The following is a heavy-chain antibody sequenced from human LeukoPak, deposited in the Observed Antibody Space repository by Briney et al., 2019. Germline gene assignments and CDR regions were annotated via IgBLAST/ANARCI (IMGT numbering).Heavy chain of an antibody. CDR2: IRYDGGKE. CDR3: APSEEKQQLDP. V-gene: IGHV3-30*02. J-gene: IGHJ5*02. D-gene: IGHD6-13*01. Sequence: GGSLRLSCAASGLTFSSYGMHWVRQAPGQGLEWVALIRYDGGKEYYADSVKGRFTISRDNSKNTLYLQMNSLRAEDTAVYFCAPSEEKQQLDPWGQGTLVTVSS. CDR1: GLTFSSYG.